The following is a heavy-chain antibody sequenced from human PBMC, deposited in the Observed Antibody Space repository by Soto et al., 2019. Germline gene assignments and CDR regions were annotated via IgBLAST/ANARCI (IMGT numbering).Heavy chain of an antibody. J-gene: IGHJ4*02. CDR2: INHGGST. D-gene: IGHD3-3*01. CDR3: ARSPRFSTI. CDR1: GGSFSGYY. V-gene: IGHV4-34*01. Sequence: PSETLSLTCAIYGGSFSGYYWSWIRQPPGKGLEWIGEINHGGSTNYNPSLKSRVTISVDTSKNQFSLKLSSVTAADTAVYYCARSPRFSTIWGQGTLVTVSS.